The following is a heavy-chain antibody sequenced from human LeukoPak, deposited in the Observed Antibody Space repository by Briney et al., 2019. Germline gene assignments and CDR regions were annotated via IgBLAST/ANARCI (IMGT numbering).Heavy chain of an antibody. Sequence: SETLSLTCTVSGGSISSSSYYWGWIRQPPGKGLEWIGSIYYSGSTYYNPSLKSRVTISVDTSKNQFSLKLSSVTTADTAVYYCARAIVATIRGAFDIWGQGTMVTVSS. CDR3: ARAIVATIRGAFDI. J-gene: IGHJ3*02. CDR1: GGSISSSSYY. V-gene: IGHV4-39*07. CDR2: IYYSGST. D-gene: IGHD5-12*01.